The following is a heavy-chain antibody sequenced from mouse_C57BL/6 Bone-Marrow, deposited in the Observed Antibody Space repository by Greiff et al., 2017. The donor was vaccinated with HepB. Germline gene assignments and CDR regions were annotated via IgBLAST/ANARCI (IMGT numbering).Heavy chain of an antibody. D-gene: IGHD1-1*01. CDR2: IYPRSGNT. V-gene: IGHV1-81*01. J-gene: IGHJ1*03. CDR3: ARSRPTVVAKDWYFDV. CDR1: GYTFTSYG. Sequence: VQLQQSGAELARPGASVKLSCKASGYTFTSYGISWVKQRTGQGLEWIGEIYPRSGNTYYNEKFKGQATLTADKSSSTAYMELRSLTSEDSAVYCCARSRPTVVAKDWYFDVWGTGTTVTVSS.